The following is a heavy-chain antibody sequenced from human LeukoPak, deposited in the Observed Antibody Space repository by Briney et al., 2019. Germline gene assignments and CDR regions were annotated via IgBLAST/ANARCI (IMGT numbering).Heavy chain of an antibody. CDR2: INHSGST. J-gene: IGHJ5*02. D-gene: IGHD3-10*01. Sequence: SETLSLTCAIYGGSFSGYYWSWIRQPPGKGLEWIGEINHSGSTNYNPSLKSRVTISVDTSKNQFSLKLSSVTAADTAVYYCARGPRIGNYYGSGTYSFDPWGQGTLVTVSS. CDR1: GGSFSGYY. V-gene: IGHV4-34*01. CDR3: ARGPRIGNYYGSGTYSFDP.